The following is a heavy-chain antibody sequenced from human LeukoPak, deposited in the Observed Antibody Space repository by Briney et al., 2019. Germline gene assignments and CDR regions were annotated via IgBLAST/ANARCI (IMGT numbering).Heavy chain of an antibody. V-gene: IGHV3-30*02. D-gene: IGHD1-7*01. Sequence: GGSLRLSCAASGFTFSNYGMHWVRQAPGKGLEWVAFIRYGGSDKFHADFVKGRFTISRDNSKNTLYLQMDSLRAEDTAVYYCARVGSGTIDYWGQGTLVTVSS. CDR3: ARVGSGTIDY. CDR1: GFTFSNYG. J-gene: IGHJ4*02. CDR2: IRYGGSDK.